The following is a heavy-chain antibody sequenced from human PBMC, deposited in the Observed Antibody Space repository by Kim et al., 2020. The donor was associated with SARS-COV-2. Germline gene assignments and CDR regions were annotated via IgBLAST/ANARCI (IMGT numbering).Heavy chain of an antibody. CDR1: GFTFGDYA. CDR2: IRSKAYGGTT. Sequence: GGSLRLSCTASGFTFGDYAMSWFRQAPGKGLEWVGFIRSKAYGGTTEYAASVKGRFTISRDDSKSIAYLQMNSLKTEDTAVYYCTSLALAAAGTGGFDYWGQGTLVTVSS. J-gene: IGHJ4*02. CDR3: TSLALAAAGTGGFDY. V-gene: IGHV3-49*03. D-gene: IGHD6-13*01.